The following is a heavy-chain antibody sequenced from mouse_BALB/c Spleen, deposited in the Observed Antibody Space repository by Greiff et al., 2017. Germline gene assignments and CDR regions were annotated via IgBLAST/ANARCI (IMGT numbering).Heavy chain of an antibody. CDR3: VRDGVGPLWYFDV. CDR2: IWTGGGT. J-gene: IGHJ1*01. CDR1: GFSLTSYD. D-gene: IGHD4-1*01. V-gene: IGHV2-9-2*01. Sequence: QVQLKESGPGLVAPSQSLSITCTVSGFSLTSYDISWIRQPPGKGLEWLGVIWTGGGTNYNSAFMSRLSISKDNSKSQVFLKMNSLQTDDTAIYYCVRDGVGPLWYFDVWGAGTTVTVSS.